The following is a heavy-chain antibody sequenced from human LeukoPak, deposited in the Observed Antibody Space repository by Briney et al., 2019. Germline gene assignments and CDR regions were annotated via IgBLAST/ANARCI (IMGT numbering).Heavy chain of an antibody. CDR2: ISSSGSTI. CDR1: GFTFSSYE. Sequence: GGSLRLSCAASGFTFSSYEMNWVRQAPGKGLEWVSYISSSGSTIYYADSVKGRFTISRDNAKNSLYLQMNSLRAEDTAVYYCARDGPVAYSSTSCYADYFDYWGQGTLVTVSS. V-gene: IGHV3-48*03. CDR3: ARDGPVAYSSTSCYADYFDY. D-gene: IGHD2-2*01. J-gene: IGHJ4*02.